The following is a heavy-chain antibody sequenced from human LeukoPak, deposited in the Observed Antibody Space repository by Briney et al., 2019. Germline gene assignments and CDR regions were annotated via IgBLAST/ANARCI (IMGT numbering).Heavy chain of an antibody. V-gene: IGHV3-48*04. Sequence: GGSLRLSCAASGFTFSTYKMNWVRQAPGKGLEWVSYITSSSSTIYYADSVKGRFTISRDNAKNSLYLQMNSLRAEDTAVYYCARPHFSTGYSSSWYLLPKYYYYMDVWGKGTTVTVSS. D-gene: IGHD6-13*01. J-gene: IGHJ6*03. CDR3: ARPHFSTGYSSSWYLLPKYYYYMDV. CDR2: ITSSSSTI. CDR1: GFTFSTYK.